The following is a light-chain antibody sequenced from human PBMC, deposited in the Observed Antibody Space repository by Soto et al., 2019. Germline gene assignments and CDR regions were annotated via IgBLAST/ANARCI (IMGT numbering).Light chain of an antibody. CDR3: QQTYSTPPWT. V-gene: IGKV1-39*01. J-gene: IGKJ1*01. CDR2: DAS. Sequence: DIHLTQSPSSLSASVGDRVTISCRATQGIGTYLTWYQQKPGRAPNLLIYDASTLQTGAPSRFSGRASAIDFTLTISSLQPEDVGTYFCQQTYSTPPWTFGQGTRVEI. CDR1: QGIGTY.